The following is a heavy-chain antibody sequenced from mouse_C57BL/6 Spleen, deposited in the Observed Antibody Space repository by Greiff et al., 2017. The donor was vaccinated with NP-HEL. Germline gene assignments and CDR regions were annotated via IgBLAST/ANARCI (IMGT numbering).Heavy chain of an antibody. CDR2: ISSCGSYT. CDR3: ARRGYDYDQDYAMDY. J-gene: IGHJ4*01. V-gene: IGHV5-6*02. D-gene: IGHD2-4*01. Sequence: EVKLVESGGDLVKPGGSLKLSCAASGFTFSSYGMSWVRQTPDKRLEWVATISSCGSYTYYPDSVKGRFTISRDNAKNTLYLQMSSLKSEDTAMYYCARRGYDYDQDYAMDYWGQGTSVTVSS. CDR1: GFTFSSYG.